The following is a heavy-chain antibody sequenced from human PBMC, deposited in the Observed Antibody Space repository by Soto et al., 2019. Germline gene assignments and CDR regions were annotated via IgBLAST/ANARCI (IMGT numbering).Heavy chain of an antibody. CDR2: MNPNSGNT. CDR3: ASWAYGSGSFFPDGMDV. V-gene: IGHV1-8*01. CDR1: GYTFTSYD. Sequence: QVQLVQSGAEVKKPGASVKVSCKASGYTFTSYDINWVRQATGQGLEWMGWMNPNSGNTGYAQKCQGRVTRTRNTSISTGYRELSSLRSEDTAVYYCASWAYGSGSFFPDGMDVWGQGTTVTVSS. J-gene: IGHJ6*02. D-gene: IGHD3-10*01.